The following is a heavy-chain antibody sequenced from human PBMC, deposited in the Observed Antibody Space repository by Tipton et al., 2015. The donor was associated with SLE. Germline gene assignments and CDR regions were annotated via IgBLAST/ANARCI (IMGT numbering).Heavy chain of an antibody. J-gene: IGHJ4*02. CDR3: ARVTYYYDSSGYYFDY. V-gene: IGHV3-11*06. CDR2: ISSSSSYT. Sequence: SLRLSCAASGFTFSDYYMSWIRQAPGKGLEWVSYISSSSSYTNYADSVKGRFTISRDNAKNSLYLQMNSLRAEDTAVYYCARVTYYYDSSGYYFDYWGQGTLVTVSS. D-gene: IGHD3-22*01. CDR1: GFTFSDYY.